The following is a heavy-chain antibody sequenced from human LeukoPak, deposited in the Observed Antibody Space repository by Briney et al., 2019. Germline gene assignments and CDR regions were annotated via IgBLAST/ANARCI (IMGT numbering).Heavy chain of an antibody. CDR3: ATDRGCSGCSCYVPGYYYMDV. V-gene: IGHV1-24*01. D-gene: IGHD2-15*01. CDR1: GYTHTDLS. Sequence: GASVKVSCKVSGYTHTDLSMHGVRQAPGNGVEWMGGFDPEGGKTIKAQKLHGRVTMTDDTSTDTAYMELSSLRSEDTAVYYCATDRGCSGCSCYVPGYYYMDVWGKGTTVTVSS. CDR2: FDPEGGKT. J-gene: IGHJ6*03.